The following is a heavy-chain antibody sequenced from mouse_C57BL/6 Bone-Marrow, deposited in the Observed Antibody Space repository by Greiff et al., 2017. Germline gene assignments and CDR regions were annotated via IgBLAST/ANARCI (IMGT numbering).Heavy chain of an antibody. V-gene: IGHV5-4*01. CDR1: GFTFSSYA. CDR2: ISDGGSYT. D-gene: IGHD4-1*01. Sequence: EVKVEESGGGLVKPGGSLKLSCAASGFTFSSYAMSWVRQTPEKRLEWVATISDGGSYTYYPDNVKGRFTISRDNAKNNLYLQMSHLKSEDTAMYYCARDTGTLYFDYWGQGTTLTVSS. CDR3: ARDTGTLYFDY. J-gene: IGHJ2*01.